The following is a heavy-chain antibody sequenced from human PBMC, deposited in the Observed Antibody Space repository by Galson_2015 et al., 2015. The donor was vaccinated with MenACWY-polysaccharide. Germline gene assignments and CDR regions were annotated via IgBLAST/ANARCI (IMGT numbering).Heavy chain of an antibody. J-gene: IGHJ4*02. CDR1: GYKFTSYD. D-gene: IGHD2-21*01. CDR3: ARVIARKYTFADS. CDR2: MNPNSGNT. V-gene: IGHV1-8*01. Sequence: SVKVSCKASGYKFTSYDINWVRQATGQGLEWMGWMNPNSGNTGCAQKFQGRVTMTSNSAITTAYMELSSLRSEDTAVYYCARVIARKYTFADSWGQGTLVTVSS.